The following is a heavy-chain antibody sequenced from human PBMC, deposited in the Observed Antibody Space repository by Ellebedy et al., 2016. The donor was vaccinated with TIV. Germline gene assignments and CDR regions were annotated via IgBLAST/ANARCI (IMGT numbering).Heavy chain of an antibody. D-gene: IGHD3-22*01. CDR2: IRSKANSYAT. J-gene: IGHJ4*02. V-gene: IGHV3-73*01. Sequence: GESLKIFCAASGSTFSGSAMHWVRQASGKGLEWVGRIRSKANSYATEYTSSVNGRFTISRDDSKNTAYLQMNSLETEDTAVYYCAITYYYDSSGYTIDYWGQGTLVTVSS. CDR3: AITYYYDSSGYTIDY. CDR1: GSTFSGSA.